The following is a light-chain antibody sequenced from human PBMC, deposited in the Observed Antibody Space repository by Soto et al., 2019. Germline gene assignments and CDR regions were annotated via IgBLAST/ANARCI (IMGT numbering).Light chain of an antibody. CDR2: AAS. Sequence: DIVITQTPLSLAVTPGQPASISCKSSQSLLHSDGRTYLYWYQQKAGKAPKLLIYAASTLQSGVPSRFSGSGSGTDFTLTISSLQSEDFATYYCQQLNSYPITFGQGTRLEIK. J-gene: IGKJ5*01. CDR3: QQLNSYPIT. V-gene: IGKV2-29*01. CDR1: QSLLHSDGRTY.